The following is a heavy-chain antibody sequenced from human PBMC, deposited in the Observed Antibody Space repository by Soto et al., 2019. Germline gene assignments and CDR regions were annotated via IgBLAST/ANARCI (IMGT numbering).Heavy chain of an antibody. CDR2: IYNSGST. V-gene: IGHV4-39*01. J-gene: IGHJ6*02. CDR1: GCSISSSSYY. D-gene: IGHD3-22*01. CDR3: ARRLYYDSSGFEGGGMDV. Sequence: SDTLSLTCTVSGCSISSSSYYWGWIRQPPGKGLEWIGSIYNSGSTYYNTSLKSRVTISVDTSKNQFSLKLSSVTAADTAVYYCARRLYYDSSGFEGGGMDVWGQGTTVT.